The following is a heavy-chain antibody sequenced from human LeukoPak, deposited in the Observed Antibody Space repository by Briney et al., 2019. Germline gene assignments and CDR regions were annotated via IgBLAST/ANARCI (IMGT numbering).Heavy chain of an antibody. V-gene: IGHV3-30*03. CDR2: ISYDGSNK. D-gene: IGHD3-22*01. CDR1: GFTFSSYG. Sequence: GGSLRLSCAASGFTFSSYGMHWVRQAPGKGLEWVAVISYDGSNKYYADSVKGRFTISRDNSKNTLYLQMNSLRAEDTAVYYCATVDSSGYWSFDYWGQGTLVTVSS. CDR3: ATVDSSGYWSFDY. J-gene: IGHJ4*02.